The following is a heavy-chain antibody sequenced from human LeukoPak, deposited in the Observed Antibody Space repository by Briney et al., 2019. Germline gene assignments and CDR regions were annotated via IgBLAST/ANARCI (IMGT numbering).Heavy chain of an antibody. Sequence: GGSLRLSYAASGFTSSSYWMSWVRQAPGKGLEWVANIKQDGSEEYYVDSVKGRFTISRDNAKNSLYLQMNSLRAEDTAVYYCARVPGSSSRYLLYYYYYYMDVWGKGTTVTVSS. CDR2: IKQDGSEE. CDR3: ARVPGSSSRYLLYYYYYYMDV. J-gene: IGHJ6*03. CDR1: GFTSSSYW. V-gene: IGHV3-7*01. D-gene: IGHD6-13*01.